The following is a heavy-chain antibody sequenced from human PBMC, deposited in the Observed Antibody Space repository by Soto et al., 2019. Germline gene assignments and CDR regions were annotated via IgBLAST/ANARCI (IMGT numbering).Heavy chain of an antibody. Sequence: LRLSCAASGFTVSSNYMSWVRQAPGKGLEWVSVIYSGGSTYYADSVKGRFTISRDNSKNTLYLQMNSLRAEDTAVYYCARYDILTGSIDYWGQGTLVTVSS. J-gene: IGHJ4*02. CDR3: ARYDILTGSIDY. CDR1: GFTVSSNY. V-gene: IGHV3-53*01. CDR2: IYSGGST. D-gene: IGHD3-9*01.